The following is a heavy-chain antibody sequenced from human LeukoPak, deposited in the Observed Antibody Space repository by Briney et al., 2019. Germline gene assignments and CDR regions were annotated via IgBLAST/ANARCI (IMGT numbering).Heavy chain of an antibody. J-gene: IGHJ3*02. CDR2: ISSDGTIT. CDR1: GFTFNRYW. V-gene: IGHV3-74*01. CDR3: VRASRGEDDTLDI. D-gene: IGHD2-21*01. Sequence: GGSLRLSCAASGFTFNRYWMHWVRQASGKGLVWVSHISSDGTITNYADSVKGRFTISRDNAKNTLYVQINSLRAEDTAVYYCVRASRGEDDTLDIWGQGTMVTVSP.